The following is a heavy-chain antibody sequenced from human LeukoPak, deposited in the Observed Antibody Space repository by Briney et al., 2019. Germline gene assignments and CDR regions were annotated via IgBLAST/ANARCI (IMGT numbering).Heavy chain of an antibody. V-gene: IGHV1-24*01. CDR3: AREGHYGYSSSWTLD. J-gene: IGHJ4*02. CDR2: FDPEDGET. D-gene: IGHD6-13*01. CDR1: GYTLTELS. Sequence: ASVKVSCKVSGYTLTELSMHWVRQAPGKGLEWMGGFDPEDGETIYAQKFQGRVTITADKSTSTAYMELSSLRSEDTAVYYCAREGHYGYSSSWTLDWGQGTLVTVSS.